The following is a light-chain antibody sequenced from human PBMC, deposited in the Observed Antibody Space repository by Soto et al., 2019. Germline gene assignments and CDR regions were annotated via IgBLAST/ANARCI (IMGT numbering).Light chain of an antibody. V-gene: IGLV7-43*01. Sequence: QTVVTQEPSLTVSPGGAVTLTCASSTGAVTSGYYPNWFQQKPGQAPRALIYSTVNKHSWTPARFSGSLLGGKAALTLSGVQPEDEAVYYCLLYYGAAGVFGGGTKLT. CDR2: STV. CDR1: TGAVTSGYY. CDR3: LLYYGAAGV. J-gene: IGLJ3*02.